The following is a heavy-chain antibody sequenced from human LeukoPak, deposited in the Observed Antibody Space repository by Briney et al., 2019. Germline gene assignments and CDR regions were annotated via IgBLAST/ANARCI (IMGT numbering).Heavy chain of an antibody. V-gene: IGHV1-46*01. CDR3: ARDQGVTIFGVPYNWFDP. Sequence: ASVKVSCKASGYTFTSYYMLWVRQAPGQGLEWMGIINPSGGSTSYAQKFQGRVTMTRDTSTSTVYMELSSLRSEDTAVYYCARDQGVTIFGVPYNWFDPWGQGTLVTVSS. D-gene: IGHD3-3*01. J-gene: IGHJ5*02. CDR2: INPSGGST. CDR1: GYTFTSYY.